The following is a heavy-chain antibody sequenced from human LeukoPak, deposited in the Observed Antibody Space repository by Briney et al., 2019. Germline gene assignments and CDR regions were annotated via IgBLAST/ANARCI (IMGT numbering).Heavy chain of an antibody. J-gene: IGHJ6*02. V-gene: IGHV4-30-4*01. CDR3: ARHVQDLGIKV. Sequence: SETLSLTCAVSGGSIRSGDYYWSWARQPPGKGLEWIGHIYYSGNTYYNPSLKSRVAISVDTSKNQFSLKLSSVTAADTAVYYCARHVQDLGIKVWGQGTTVTVSS. CDR2: IYYSGNT. CDR1: GGSIRSGDYY.